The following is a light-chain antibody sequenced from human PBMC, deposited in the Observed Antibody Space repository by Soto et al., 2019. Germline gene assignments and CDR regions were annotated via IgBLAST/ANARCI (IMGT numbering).Light chain of an antibody. Sequence: QSVLTQPPSASGTPGQRVAISFSASSSNFESKYVYWYQQLPGTAPKLLIYRNDQRPSGVPERFSGSKSGTSASLAISGLRSEDEADYFCAAWDDSLSGDVVFGGGTKVTVL. V-gene: IGLV1-47*01. CDR1: SSNFESKY. CDR3: AAWDDSLSGDVV. CDR2: RND. J-gene: IGLJ2*01.